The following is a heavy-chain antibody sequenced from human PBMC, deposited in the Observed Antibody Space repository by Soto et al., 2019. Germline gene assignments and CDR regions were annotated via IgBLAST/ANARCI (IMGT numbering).Heavy chain of an antibody. J-gene: IGHJ5*02. CDR1: GATFGNTA. CDR2: IVPMFGTA. D-gene: IGHD3-3*01. V-gene: IGHV1-69*12. Sequence: QVQLVQSGAEVKKPGSSVNVSCKTSGATFGNTAVTWVRQAPGQGLEWMGGIVPMFGTANYAQKFQGRVTITADESTNTAYMELSSLRSDYTAVYYCARDGDPGYAFWSGPLGGGRFDPWGQGTLVTVSS. CDR3: ARDGDPGYAFWSGPLGGGRFDP.